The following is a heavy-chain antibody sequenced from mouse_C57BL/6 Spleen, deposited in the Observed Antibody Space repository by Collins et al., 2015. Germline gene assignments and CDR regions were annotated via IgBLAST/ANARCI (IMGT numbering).Heavy chain of an antibody. CDR3: ARWIPYDYYGSSYYFDY. J-gene: IGHJ2*01. CDR2: INPSSGYT. D-gene: IGHD1-1*01. V-gene: IGHV1-7*01. Sequence: LQQSGAELAKPGASVELSCKASGYTFTSYWIHWVKQRPGQGLEWIGYINPSSGYTKYNEKFKDKATLTADKSSSTAYMHLSSLTYEESAVYYCARWIPYDYYGSSYYFDYWGQGTTLTVSS. CDR1: GYTFTSYW.